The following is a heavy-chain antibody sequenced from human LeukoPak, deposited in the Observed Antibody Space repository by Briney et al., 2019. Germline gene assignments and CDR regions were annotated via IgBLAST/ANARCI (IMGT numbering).Heavy chain of an antibody. CDR1: GFTFSSYW. J-gene: IGHJ6*03. CDR2: IKQDGSEK. CDR3: ARRDIVVVPATEGEDYYYYYMDV. V-gene: IGHV3-7*01. D-gene: IGHD2-2*01. Sequence: HPGGSLRLSCAASGFTFSSYWMSWVRQAPGKGLEWVANIKQDGSEKYYVDPVKGRFTISRDNAKNSLYLQMNSLRAEDTAVYYCARRDIVVVPATEGEDYYYYYMDVWGKGTTVTVSS.